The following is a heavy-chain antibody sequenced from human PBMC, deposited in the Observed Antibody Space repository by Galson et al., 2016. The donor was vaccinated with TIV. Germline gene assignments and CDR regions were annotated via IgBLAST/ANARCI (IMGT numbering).Heavy chain of an antibody. CDR3: ARYCYGSGSSSRFDY. CDR2: IYYNNEK. J-gene: IGHJ4*02. D-gene: IGHD3-10*01. V-gene: IGHV2-5*01. Sequence: PALVKPTQTLTLTCTFSEFSLSSSGVGVGWIRQPPGKALEWLALIYYNNEKRYSPSLNNRLTITRDTSKNQAVLTMTNMGAVDTGTYYCARYCYGSGSSSRFDYWGQGTLVTVSS. CDR1: EFSLSSSGVG.